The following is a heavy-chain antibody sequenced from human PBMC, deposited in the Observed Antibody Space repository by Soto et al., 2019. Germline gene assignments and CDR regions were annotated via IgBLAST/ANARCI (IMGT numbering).Heavy chain of an antibody. J-gene: IGHJ5*02. CDR3: PRNPVNDYDYDSSGYYVGRWFDP. CDR1: GFTFSSYA. CDR2: ISGSGGST. V-gene: IGHV3-23*01. Sequence: EVQLLESGGGLVQPGGSLRLSCAASGFTFSSYAMSWVRQAPGKGLEWVSAISGSGGSTYYADSVKGRFTISRDNSKNTLYLQMNSLRAEDTAVYYCPRNPVNDYDYDSSGYYVGRWFDPWGPGTLVTVSS. D-gene: IGHD3-22*01.